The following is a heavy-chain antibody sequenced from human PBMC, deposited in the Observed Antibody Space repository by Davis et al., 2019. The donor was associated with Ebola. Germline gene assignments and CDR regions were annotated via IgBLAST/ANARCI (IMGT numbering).Heavy chain of an antibody. CDR1: GGTFSSYA. D-gene: IGHD6-13*01. J-gene: IGHJ4*02. Sequence: AASVKVSCKASGGTFSSYAISWVRQAPGQGLEWMGRIIPILGIANYAQKFQGRVTITADKSTSTAYMELSSLRSDDTAVYYCARDLYSSSWFDYWGQGTLVTVSS. V-gene: IGHV1-69*04. CDR2: IIPILGIA. CDR3: ARDLYSSSWFDY.